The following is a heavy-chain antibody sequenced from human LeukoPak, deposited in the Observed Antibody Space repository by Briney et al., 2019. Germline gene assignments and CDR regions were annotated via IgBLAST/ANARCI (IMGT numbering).Heavy chain of an antibody. V-gene: IGHV1-2*02. CDR3: AASYSSSWYLDY. Sequence: GASVKVSCKASGYTFTDYYMQWVRQAPGQGLEWMGWINPNSGGTNYAQKFQGRVTMTRDTSTSTAYMELGRLRSDDTAVYYCAASYSSSWYLDYWGQGTLVTVSS. CDR1: GYTFTDYY. D-gene: IGHD6-13*01. J-gene: IGHJ4*02. CDR2: INPNSGGT.